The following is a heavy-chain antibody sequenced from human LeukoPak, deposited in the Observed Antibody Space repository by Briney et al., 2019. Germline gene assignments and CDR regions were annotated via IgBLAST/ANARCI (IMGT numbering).Heavy chain of an antibody. V-gene: IGHV3-48*01. CDR3: ARVVPAAWFDY. J-gene: IGHJ4*02. D-gene: IGHD2-2*01. Sequence: GGSLRLSCAASGFTFSSYNMNWVRQAPGKGLEWVSSISYSSRARYYADSVKGRFTISRDNAKNSLYLQMNSLRAEDTTVYYCARVVPAAWFDYWGQGTLVTVSS. CDR2: ISYSSRAR. CDR1: GFTFSSYN.